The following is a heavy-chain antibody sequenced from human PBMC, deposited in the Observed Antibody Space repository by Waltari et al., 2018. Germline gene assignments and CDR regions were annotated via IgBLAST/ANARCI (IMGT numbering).Heavy chain of an antibody. Sequence: EVQLVESGGDLVQPGGSLRLSCAASGFTFSSYWMSWVRQAPGKGLEWVAKIKQDGSEKYYVDSVKGRVTISRDNAKNSLYLQMNSLRAEDTAVYYCARDSVDIVVVPAGLDYWGQGTLVTVSS. CDR3: ARDSVDIVVVPAGLDY. J-gene: IGHJ4*02. D-gene: IGHD2-2*01. V-gene: IGHV3-7*01. CDR1: GFTFSSYW. CDR2: IKQDGSEK.